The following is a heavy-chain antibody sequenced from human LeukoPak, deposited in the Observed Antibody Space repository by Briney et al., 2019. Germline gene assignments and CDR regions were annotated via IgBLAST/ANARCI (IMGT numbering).Heavy chain of an antibody. Sequence: SETLSLTCTVSGGSISSDLHYWDWIRQPPGKGLEWIGYIYYSGNTNYNPSLKSRVTISVDTSKNQFSLKLSSVTAADTAVYYCARLRGFGELSRNWFDPWGQGTLVTVSS. CDR1: GGSISSDLHY. D-gene: IGHD3-10*01. J-gene: IGHJ5*02. CDR3: ARLRGFGELSRNWFDP. CDR2: IYYSGNT. V-gene: IGHV4-61*05.